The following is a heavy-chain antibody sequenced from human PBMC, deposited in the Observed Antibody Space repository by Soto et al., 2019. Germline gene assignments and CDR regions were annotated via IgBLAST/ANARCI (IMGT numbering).Heavy chain of an antibody. J-gene: IGHJ5*02. Sequence: WSLRLSCAASGFNFSNHWMHWVRQRPGEGLVWVSRITSDGKSKAYAESVKGRFAISRDNAKNTLYLQMNGLTAEDTAVYYCARESGDWPLNWFDPWGLGTLVTVSS. CDR1: GFNFSNHW. CDR3: ARESGDWPLNWFDP. V-gene: IGHV3-74*01. D-gene: IGHD2-21*02. CDR2: ITSDGKSK.